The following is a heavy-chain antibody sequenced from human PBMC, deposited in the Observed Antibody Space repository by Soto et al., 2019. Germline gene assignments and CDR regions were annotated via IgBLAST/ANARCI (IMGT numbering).Heavy chain of an antibody. V-gene: IGHV4-31*03. J-gene: IGHJ4*02. Sequence: QVQLQESGPGLVKPSQTLSLTCTVSGGSISSGGYYWSWIRQHPGKGLEWIGYIYYSGSTYYNPSLKGRVTISVDTSKNQFSLKLSSVTAADTAVYYCARVYCSGGSCYSVWLDYWGQGTLVTVSS. D-gene: IGHD2-15*01. CDR2: IYYSGST. CDR1: GGSISSGGYY. CDR3: ARVYCSGGSCYSVWLDY.